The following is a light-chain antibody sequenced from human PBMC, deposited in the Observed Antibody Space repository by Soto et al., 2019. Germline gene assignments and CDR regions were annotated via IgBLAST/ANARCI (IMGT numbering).Light chain of an antibody. CDR3: QQYFDVPFT. CDR2: GAS. J-gene: IGKJ4*01. V-gene: IGKV3-20*01. CDR1: QSVSSSF. Sequence: ENLLTQSPGTLSLSPGERATLSCRASQSVSSSFLAWYQQTPGQAPRILTYGASSRDTGIPDRFSGSGSGTDFSLTISSLEAEDVAFYWCQQYFDVPFTFGGGTKVDIK.